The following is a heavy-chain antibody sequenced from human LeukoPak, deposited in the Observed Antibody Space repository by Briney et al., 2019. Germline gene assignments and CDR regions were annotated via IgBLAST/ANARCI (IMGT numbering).Heavy chain of an antibody. CDR1: GFTFSSYA. CDR2: ISGSGGNT. CDR3: AKRCYYDSSGYYSPYFDY. J-gene: IGHJ4*02. V-gene: IGHV3-23*01. D-gene: IGHD3-22*01. Sequence: GGSLRLSCAASGFTFSSYAMSWVRQAPGKGLEWVSAISGSGGNTYYADSVKGRFTISRDNSKNTLYLQMNSLRAEDTAVYYCAKRCYYDSSGYYSPYFDYWGQGTLVTVSS.